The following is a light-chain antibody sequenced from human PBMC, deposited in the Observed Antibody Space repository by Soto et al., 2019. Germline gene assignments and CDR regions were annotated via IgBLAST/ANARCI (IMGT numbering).Light chain of an antibody. CDR3: QQYTGQPTT. V-gene: IGKV3-20*01. J-gene: IGKJ5*01. Sequence: EIILKKSPDTLSLSPGERATLSCRASQTVSRKYSAWCQQRPGQAPRLLMYGASTRAAGIPDRFSGSGPGTDFTLTITRLEPEDSEVYFCQQYTGQPTTFGQGTRLEIK. CDR2: GAS. CDR1: QTVSRKY.